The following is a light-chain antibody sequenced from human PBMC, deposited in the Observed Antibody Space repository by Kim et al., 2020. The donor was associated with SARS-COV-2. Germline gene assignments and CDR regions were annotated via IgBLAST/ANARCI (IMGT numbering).Light chain of an antibody. CDR2: DDN. Sequence: NFMLTQPHSVSESPGKTVTISCTRSSGSIASSYVHWYQQRPGSAPTTVIYDDNQRPSGVPDRFSGSIDSSSNSAPLTISGLRTEDEADYYCQSYDSSKDLVFGGGTQLTVL. CDR1: SGSIASSY. CDR3: QSYDSSKDLV. J-gene: IGLJ3*02. V-gene: IGLV6-57*04.